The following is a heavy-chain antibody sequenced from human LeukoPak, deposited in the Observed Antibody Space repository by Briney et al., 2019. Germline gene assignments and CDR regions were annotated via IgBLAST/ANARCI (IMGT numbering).Heavy chain of an antibody. D-gene: IGHD3-10*01. Sequence: GGSLRLSCAASGFTFDDYAMHWVRQAPGKGLEWVSGIGWNSGSIGYADSVKGRFTISRDNAKNSLYLQMNSLRAEDTDLYYCAKAQNYGSGGAFDYWGQGTLVTVSS. J-gene: IGHJ4*02. CDR3: AKAQNYGSGGAFDY. CDR2: IGWNSGSI. CDR1: GFTFDDYA. V-gene: IGHV3-9*01.